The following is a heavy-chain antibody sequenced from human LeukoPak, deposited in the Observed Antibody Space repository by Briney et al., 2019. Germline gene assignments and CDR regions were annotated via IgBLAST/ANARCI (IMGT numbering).Heavy chain of an antibody. CDR3: SSGNSHAFDI. V-gene: IGHV3-74*01. D-gene: IGHD4-23*01. J-gene: IGHJ3*02. CDR1: GFTFSSYW. Sequence: GGSLRLSCAASGFTFSSYWMHWARQAPGKGLVWVSRINSDGSSTSYADSVKGRFTISRDNAKNTLYLQMSNLRAEDTAVYYCSSGNSHAFDIWGQGTMVTVSS. CDR2: INSDGSST.